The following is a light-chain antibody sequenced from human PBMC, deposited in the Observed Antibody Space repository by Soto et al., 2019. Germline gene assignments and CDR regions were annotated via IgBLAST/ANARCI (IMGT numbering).Light chain of an antibody. V-gene: IGKV1-5*03. J-gene: IGKJ3*01. CDR2: KAS. CDR1: QSLSSW. Sequence: DIQMTQSPSTLSASVGDRVTITCRASQSLSSWLAWYQQKPGKAPKLLIYKASTLESGVPSRFSGSGSGTDFTLTISSLQPDDFASYYCQHYAASPAFGPGTKVYL. CDR3: QHYAASPA.